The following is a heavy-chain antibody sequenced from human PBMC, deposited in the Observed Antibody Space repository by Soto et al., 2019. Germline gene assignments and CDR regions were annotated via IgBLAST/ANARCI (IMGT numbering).Heavy chain of an antibody. CDR1: GGSFSGYY. J-gene: IGHJ6*02. Sequence: PSETLSLTCAVYGGSFSGYYWSWIRQPPGKGLEWIGEINHSGSTNYNPSLKSRVTISVGTSKNQFSLKLSSVTAADTAVYYCARGLKYYYDSSGSPYGMDVWGQGTTVTVSS. CDR3: ARGLKYYYDSSGSPYGMDV. V-gene: IGHV4-34*01. CDR2: INHSGST. D-gene: IGHD3-22*01.